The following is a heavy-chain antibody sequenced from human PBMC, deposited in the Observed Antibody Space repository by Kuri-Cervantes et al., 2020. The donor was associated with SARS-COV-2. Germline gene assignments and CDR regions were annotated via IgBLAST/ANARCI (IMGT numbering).Heavy chain of an antibody. CDR3: ARGLGYSYGRRSPQGDY. Sequence: SETLSLTCIVSGVAIDSNSYYWVWIRQAPGKGLEWIGGIYYSGSTYHNPSLKRRVTISVDTSKNQFSLRLTSVTAADSAVYFCARGLGYSYGRRSPQGDYWGQGTLVTDSS. CDR2: IYYSGST. J-gene: IGHJ4*01. V-gene: IGHV4-39*01. CDR1: GVAIDSNSYY. D-gene: IGHD5-18*01.